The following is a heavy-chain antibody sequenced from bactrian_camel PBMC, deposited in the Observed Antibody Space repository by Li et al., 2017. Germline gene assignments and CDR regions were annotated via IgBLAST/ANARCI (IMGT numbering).Heavy chain of an antibody. Sequence: HVQLVESGGDLVQPGGSLRLSCAGSGFTLSSYWMYWVRQTPGKGLEWVSTIINGGGTTYYADSVKGRFTISKDDVDNILYLQMNSLKPEDTAMYYCAADRFCTGDYNYWGQGTQVTVS. CDR3: AADRFCTGDYNY. J-gene: IGHJ4*01. CDR1: GFTLSSYW. D-gene: IGHD1*01. V-gene: IGHV3S1*01. CDR2: IINGGGTT.